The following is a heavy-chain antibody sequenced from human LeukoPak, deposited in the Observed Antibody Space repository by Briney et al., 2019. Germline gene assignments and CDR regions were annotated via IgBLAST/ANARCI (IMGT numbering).Heavy chain of an antibody. J-gene: IGHJ4*02. CDR3: WRGAGRRGPFDY. D-gene: IGHD1-26*01. CDR2: ISGSGGST. CDR1: GFTFSSYA. V-gene: IGHV3-23*01. Sequence: GGSLRLSCAASGFTFSSYAMSWVRQAPGKGLEWVSAISGSGGSTYYADSVKGRFTISRDNSKNTLYLQMNSLRAEDTAVDYCWRGAGRRGPFDYWGQGTLVTVSS.